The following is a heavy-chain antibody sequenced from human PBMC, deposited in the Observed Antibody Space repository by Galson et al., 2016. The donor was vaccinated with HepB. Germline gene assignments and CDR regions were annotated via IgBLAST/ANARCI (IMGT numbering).Heavy chain of an antibody. Sequence: SLRLSCAASGFTFGDHYMDWVRQAPGKGLEWVGRTRNKTNSYTTEYAASVEGRFTISRDDSKNSLYLHMNSLKTEDTAVYDCVRGPGMVGATCFDYWGQGTLVTVSS. J-gene: IGHJ4*02. CDR2: TRNKTNSYTT. D-gene: IGHD1-26*01. CDR1: GFTFGDHY. CDR3: VRGPGMVGATCFDY. V-gene: IGHV3-72*01.